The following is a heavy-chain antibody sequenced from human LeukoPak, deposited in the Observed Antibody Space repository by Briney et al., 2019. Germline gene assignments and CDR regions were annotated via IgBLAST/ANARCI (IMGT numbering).Heavy chain of an antibody. CDR1: GYTFSSYA. Sequence: ASVKVSCKASGYTFSSYAITWVRQVPGQGLEWMGWINTYNGYTNYAQKLQGRVTMTTDTSTSTAYMELRSLRSDDTAVYYCAREEDSSSWSTTLFDYWGQGTLVTVSS. D-gene: IGHD6-13*01. J-gene: IGHJ4*02. V-gene: IGHV1-18*01. CDR3: AREEDSSSWSTTLFDY. CDR2: INTYNGYT.